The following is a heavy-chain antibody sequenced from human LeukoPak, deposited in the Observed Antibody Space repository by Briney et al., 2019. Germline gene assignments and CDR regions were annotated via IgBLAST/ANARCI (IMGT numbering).Heavy chain of an antibody. CDR3: ARDLWNFYDDSGYNRDFDS. V-gene: IGHV1-18*01. D-gene: IGHD3-22*01. CDR1: TSR. Sequence: ASVKVSCKATSRISWVRQAPGQGLEWMGWIGTYGGDTYYAQKFQGRITVTTDTSTSTVYMELRNLRSDDTAVYYCARDLWNFYDDSGYNRDFDSWGQGTLVTISS. J-gene: IGHJ5*01. CDR2: IGTYGGDT.